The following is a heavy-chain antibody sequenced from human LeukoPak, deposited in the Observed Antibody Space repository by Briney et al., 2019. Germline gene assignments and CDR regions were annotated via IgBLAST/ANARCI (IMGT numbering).Heavy chain of an antibody. CDR1: GGSISNRNYY. CDR2: MYYSGTT. D-gene: IGHD6-13*01. Sequence: PSETLSLTCTVSGGSISNRNYYWGWIRQPPGKGLEWIGSMYYSGTTYYNPSLKSRVTISVDTSKNRFSLKLSSVIVADTAVFFCARQRASSWYNFDYWGQGTLVTVSS. V-gene: IGHV4-39*01. CDR3: ARQRASSWYNFDY. J-gene: IGHJ4*02.